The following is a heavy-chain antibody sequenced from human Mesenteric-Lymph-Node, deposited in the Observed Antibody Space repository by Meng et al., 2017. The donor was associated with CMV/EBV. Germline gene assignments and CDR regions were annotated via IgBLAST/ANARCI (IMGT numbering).Heavy chain of an antibody. V-gene: IGHV3-49*04. CDR1: GFTLGDYA. J-gene: IGHJ4*02. CDR3: ARGRGYNYGYSDY. CDR2: VRSKTYGGTI. Sequence: GGSLRLSCLGFGFTLGDYAMSWVRQAPGKGLEWVGFVRSKTYGGTIEYAASVKGRFTISRDDSKSIVYLQMNSLRAEDTAVYFCARGRGYNYGYSDYWGQGTLVTVSS. D-gene: IGHD5-18*01.